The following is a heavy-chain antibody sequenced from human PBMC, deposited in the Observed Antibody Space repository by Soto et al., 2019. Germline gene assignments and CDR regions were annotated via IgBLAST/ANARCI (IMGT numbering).Heavy chain of an antibody. CDR1: GYTFTSYG. V-gene: IGHV1-18*01. Sequence: ASVKVSCKASGYTFTSYGISWVRQAPGQGLEWMRWISAYNGDTDYAQKLQGRVTMTTDTSTSTAYMELRSLRSDDTAVYFCATAEIFGGGGGASRDGLDIWG. CDR3: ATAEIFGGGGGASRDGLDI. CDR2: ISAYNGDT. J-gene: IGHJ3*02. D-gene: IGHD3-3*01.